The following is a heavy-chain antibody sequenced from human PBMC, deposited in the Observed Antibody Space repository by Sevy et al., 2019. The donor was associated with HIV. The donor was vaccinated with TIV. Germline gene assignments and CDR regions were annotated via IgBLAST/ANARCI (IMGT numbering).Heavy chain of an antibody. CDR3: TRAKGAQSIFDY. CDR2: LKSKAHGGTL. Sequence: GGSLRLSCTVSGFTFGDYCMSWVRQAPGKGLEWVAFLKSKAHGGTLDYAASVKGRFTISRDDSKNIAHLQMNDLRTEDTAIYYCTRAKGAQSIFDYWGQGALVTVSS. V-gene: IGHV3-49*04. D-gene: IGHD1-26*01. J-gene: IGHJ4*02. CDR1: GFTFGDYC.